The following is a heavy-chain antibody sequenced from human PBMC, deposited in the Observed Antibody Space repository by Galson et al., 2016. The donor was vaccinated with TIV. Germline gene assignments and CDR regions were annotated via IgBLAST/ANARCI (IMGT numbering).Heavy chain of an antibody. D-gene: IGHD3-22*01. CDR2: INPITGIT. V-gene: IGHV1-46*01. CDR3: ARWFDSSGYYYFDY. J-gene: IGHJ4*02. Sequence: SVKVSCKASGYTFTRHYMHWVRQAPGQGLEWMGIINPITGITTYAQNFLGRVTMTRDTSTSTVQMELSSLRSEDTAVYYCARWFDSSGYYYFDYWGQGSLITVSS. CDR1: GYTFTRHY.